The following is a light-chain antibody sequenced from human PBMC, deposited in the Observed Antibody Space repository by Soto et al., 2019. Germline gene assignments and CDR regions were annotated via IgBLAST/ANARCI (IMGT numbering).Light chain of an antibody. J-gene: IGKJ1*01. CDR2: GAS. CDR3: QQYNHWPPWT. CDR1: QSVSSN. Sequence: EIVMTQSPATLSVSPGERATLSCRASQSVSSNLAWYQQKPGQAPRLLIYGASTRATGIPARFSGSGSGTECTLTLSSLPSEDFAVYCCQQYNHWPPWTFGQGTEVEIK. V-gene: IGKV3-15*01.